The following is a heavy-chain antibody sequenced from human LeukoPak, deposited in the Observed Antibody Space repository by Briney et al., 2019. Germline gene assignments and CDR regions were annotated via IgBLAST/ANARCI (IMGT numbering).Heavy chain of an antibody. CDR3: ARDLRELPRADAFDI. J-gene: IGHJ3*02. CDR2: INPSGGST. CDR1: GYTFTSYY. V-gene: IGHV1-46*03. Sequence: ASVKVSCKASGYTFTSYYMHWVRQAPGQGLEWMGIINPSGGSTSYAQKFQGRVTMTRDTSTSTVYMELSSLRSKDTAVYYCARDLRELPRADAFDIWGQGTMVTVSS. D-gene: IGHD1-26*01.